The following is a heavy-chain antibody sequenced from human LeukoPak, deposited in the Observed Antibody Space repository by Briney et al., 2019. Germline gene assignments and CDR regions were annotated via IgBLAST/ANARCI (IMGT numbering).Heavy chain of an antibody. CDR1: GGSISSSSYY. CDR2: IYYSGST. CDR3: AGPGVWLVRGAYYFDY. J-gene: IGHJ4*02. D-gene: IGHD6-19*01. Sequence: SETLSLTCTVSGGSISSSSYYWGWIRQPPGKGLEWIGSIYYSGSTYYNPPLKSRVTISVDTSKNQFSLKLSSVTAADTAVYYCAGPGVWLVRGAYYFDYGGQGTLVTVSS. V-gene: IGHV4-39*01.